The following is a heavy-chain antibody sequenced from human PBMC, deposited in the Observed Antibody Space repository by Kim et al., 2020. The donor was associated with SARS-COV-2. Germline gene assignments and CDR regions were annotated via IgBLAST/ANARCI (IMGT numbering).Heavy chain of an antibody. CDR3: ARLSLRIAAAGT. CDR1: GGSISSSSYY. J-gene: IGHJ4*02. CDR2: IYYSGST. V-gene: IGHV4-39*01. Sequence: SETLSLTCTVSGGSISSSSYYWGWIRQPPGKGLEWIGSIYYSGSTYYNPSLKSRVTISVDTSKNQFSLKLSSVTAADTAVYYCARLSLRIAAAGTWGQGTLVTVSS. D-gene: IGHD6-13*01.